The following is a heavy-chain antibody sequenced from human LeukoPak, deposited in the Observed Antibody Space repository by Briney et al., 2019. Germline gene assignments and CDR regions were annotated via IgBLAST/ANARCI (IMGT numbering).Heavy chain of an antibody. D-gene: IGHD4-17*01. CDR3: ARVTTVTTNVPGPAFDY. J-gene: IGHJ4*02. CDR2: ISAYNGNT. V-gene: IGHV1-18*01. Sequence: ASVKVSCKASGYTFTCYGISWVRQAPGQGVEWMGWISAYNGNTNYAQKLQGRVTMTTDTSTSTAYMELRSLRSDDTAVYYCARVTTVTTNVPGPAFDYWGQGTLVTVSS. CDR1: GYTFTCYG.